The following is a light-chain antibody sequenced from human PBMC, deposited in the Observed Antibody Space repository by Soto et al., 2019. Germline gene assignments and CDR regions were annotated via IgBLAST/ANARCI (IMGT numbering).Light chain of an antibody. V-gene: IGLV2-8*01. CDR2: EVS. CDR1: SCDVGGYNY. J-gene: IGLJ2*01. Sequence: QSALTQPPSASGSPGQSVTISCTGTSCDVGGYNYVSWYQQHPGKAPKLMIYEVSKRPSGVPDRFSGSKSGNTASLTVSGLQAEDEADYYCSSYAGSNNFKVFGGGTKLTVL. CDR3: SSYAGSNNFKV.